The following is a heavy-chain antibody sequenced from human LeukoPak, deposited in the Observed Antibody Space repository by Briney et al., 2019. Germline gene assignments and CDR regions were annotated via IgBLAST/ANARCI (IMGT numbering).Heavy chain of an antibody. D-gene: IGHD6-19*01. J-gene: IGHJ4*02. CDR3: AKATQWLAFDY. CDR2: IYNSGTT. CDR1: GVSISSHF. Sequence: SETLSLTCTVSGVSISSHFWSWIRQSPGKRLEWIGNIYNSGTTNYNPSLNSRVTISVDTSRNQLSLQLTSVTAADTAVYYCAKATQWLAFDYWGRGTLVTVSS. V-gene: IGHV4-59*11.